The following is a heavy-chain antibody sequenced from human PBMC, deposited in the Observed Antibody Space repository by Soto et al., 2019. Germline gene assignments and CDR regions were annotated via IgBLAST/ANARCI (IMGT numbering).Heavy chain of an antibody. CDR1: GGSISSSSYY. Sequence: QLQLQESGPGLVKPSETLSLTCTVSGGSISSSSYYWGWIRQPPGKGLEWIGSIYYSGSTYYNPSLKSRVTISLDTSKNQFSLKLSSVTAADTAVYYCARLYSRSYYDFWSGYGFDYWGQGTLVTVSS. J-gene: IGHJ4*02. CDR3: ARLYSRSYYDFWSGYGFDY. V-gene: IGHV4-39*01. D-gene: IGHD3-3*01. CDR2: IYYSGST.